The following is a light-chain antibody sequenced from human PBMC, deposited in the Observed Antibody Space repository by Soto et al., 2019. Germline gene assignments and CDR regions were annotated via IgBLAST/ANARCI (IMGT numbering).Light chain of an antibody. CDR3: QQYRDYSWT. Sequence: IQMTQSPSTVSASVGDRVAITCRASQSIGIWLAWYQQKPGKAPRFLIYTASTLLGGVPSRFSGSGSGTEFTLTISSLQPDDFATYDFQQYRDYSWTFGQGTKVEIK. CDR2: TAS. V-gene: IGKV1-5*03. CDR1: QSIGIW. J-gene: IGKJ1*01.